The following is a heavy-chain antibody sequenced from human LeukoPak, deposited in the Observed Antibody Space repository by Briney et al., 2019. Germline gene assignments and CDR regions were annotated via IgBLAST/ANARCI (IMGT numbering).Heavy chain of an antibody. V-gene: IGHV4-39*07. J-gene: IGHJ4*02. CDR1: GGSISSSSYY. CDR3: ARDKERQLWIDY. CDR2: IYYSGSA. Sequence: SETLSLTCNVSGGSISSSSYYWGWIRQTPGKGLEWIGSIYYSGSAFYNPSLKSRVSISVDTSKNQFSLKLSSVTAADTAVYYCARDKERQLWIDYWGQGTLVTVSS. D-gene: IGHD5-18*01.